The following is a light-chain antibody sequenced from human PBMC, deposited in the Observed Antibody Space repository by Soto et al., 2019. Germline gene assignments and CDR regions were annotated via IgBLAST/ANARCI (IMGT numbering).Light chain of an antibody. V-gene: IGKV1-5*03. CDR3: QQYNSYPWT. Sequence: DIQMTQSPSTLSASVGDRVTITCRASQSINSWLAWYQQKPGKAPKLLIYKASSLESGVPSRFSGCGSGTEFTLTISSLQPDDFATYYCQQYNSYPWTFGQGTKVEIK. CDR1: QSINSW. J-gene: IGKJ1*01. CDR2: KAS.